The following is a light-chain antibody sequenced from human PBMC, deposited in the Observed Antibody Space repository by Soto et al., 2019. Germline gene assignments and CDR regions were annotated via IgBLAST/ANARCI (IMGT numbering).Light chain of an antibody. Sequence: DIQMTQSPSSLSASVGDRVTITCLASQSISTYLNWYQQKPGKAPNLLIFAASTLQSGVPSRFSGSGSGTDFTLTIRSLQPEDFATYYCQQSYTAPLTFGGGTKVDTK. CDR1: QSISTY. V-gene: IGKV1-39*01. CDR2: AAS. CDR3: QQSYTAPLT. J-gene: IGKJ4*01.